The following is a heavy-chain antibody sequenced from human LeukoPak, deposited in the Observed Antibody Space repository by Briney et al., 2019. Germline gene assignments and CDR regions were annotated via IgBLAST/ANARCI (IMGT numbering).Heavy chain of an antibody. CDR2: INHGGST. Sequence: SETLSLTCAVYGGSLSAYYWTWIRQPPGKGLEWIGKINHGGSTNYNPSLKSRVTISIDTSKNQFSLKLSSVTAADTAVYYCARTYYYDSSGPNFDYWGQGTLVTVSS. CDR1: GGSLSAYY. J-gene: IGHJ4*02. V-gene: IGHV4-34*01. D-gene: IGHD3-22*01. CDR3: ARTYYYDSSGPNFDY.